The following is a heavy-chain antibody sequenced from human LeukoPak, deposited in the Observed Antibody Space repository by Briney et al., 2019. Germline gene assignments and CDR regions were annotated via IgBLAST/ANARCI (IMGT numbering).Heavy chain of an antibody. V-gene: IGHV3-74*01. CDR1: GFTFSSYW. CDR2: INSDGSST. J-gene: IGHJ6*03. CDR3: AREYYGGNIYYYMDV. Sequence: SGGSLRLSCAASGFTFSSYWMHWVRQAPGKGLVWVSRINSDGSSTSYADSVKGRYTISRDNAKNTLYLQMNSLRAEDTAVYYCAREYYGGNIYYYMDVWGKGTTVTVSS. D-gene: IGHD4-23*01.